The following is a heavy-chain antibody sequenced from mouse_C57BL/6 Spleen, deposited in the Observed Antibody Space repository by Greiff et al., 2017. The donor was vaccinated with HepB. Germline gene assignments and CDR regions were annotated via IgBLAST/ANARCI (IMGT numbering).Heavy chain of an antibody. J-gene: IGHJ3*01. V-gene: IGHV5-9-1*02. Sequence: EVHLVESGEGLVKPGGSLKLSCAASGFTFSSYAMSWVRQTPEKRLEWVAYISSGGDYIYYADTVKGRFTISRDNARNTLYLQMSSLRSEDTAMYYCTREGYYCSFAYWGQGTLVTVSA. CDR1: GFTFSSYA. CDR3: TREGYYCSFAY. D-gene: IGHD2-12*01. CDR2: ISSGGDYI.